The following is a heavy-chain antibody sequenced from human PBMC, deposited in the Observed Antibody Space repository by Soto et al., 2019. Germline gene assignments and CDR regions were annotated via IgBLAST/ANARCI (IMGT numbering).Heavy chain of an antibody. CDR2: IYYSGST. CDR1: GGSISSYY. V-gene: IGHV4-59*08. Sequence: SETLSLTCTVSGGSISSYYWSWIRQPPGKGLEWIGYIYYSGSTNYNPSLKSRVTISVDTSKNQFSLKLSSVTAADTAVYYCASGLRYFDWDGGMDVWGQGTTVTVSS. D-gene: IGHD3-9*01. CDR3: ASGLRYFDWDGGMDV. J-gene: IGHJ6*02.